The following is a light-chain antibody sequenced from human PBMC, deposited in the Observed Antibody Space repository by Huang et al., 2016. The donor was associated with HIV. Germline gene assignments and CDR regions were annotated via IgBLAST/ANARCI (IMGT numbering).Light chain of an antibody. CDR2: ASS. CDR3: LQTNSFPYT. Sequence: DIQMTQSPSSVTASVGDRVTITCRASQGIDSWLDWYQQRPGKAPKVLIYASSSLQGGVPSRFSGSGSGTEFSLTINTLQPEDFATYYCLQTNSFPYTFGQGTNLEI. V-gene: IGKV1D-12*01. CDR1: QGIDSW. J-gene: IGKJ2*01.